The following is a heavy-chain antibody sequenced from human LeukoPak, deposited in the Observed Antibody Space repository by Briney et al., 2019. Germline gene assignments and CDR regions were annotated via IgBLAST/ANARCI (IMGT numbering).Heavy chain of an antibody. J-gene: IGHJ4*02. V-gene: IGHV3-23*01. CDR3: AKVPLALQTFDY. D-gene: IGHD5-24*01. CDR2: ISNSGGST. Sequence: PGGSLRLSCAASGFTFSIYAMNWVRQAPGKGLEWVSAISNSGGSTYYADSVKGRFTISRDNSKNTLYLQMNSLRAEDTAVYYCAKVPLALQTFDYWGQGTLVTVS. CDR1: GFTFSIYA.